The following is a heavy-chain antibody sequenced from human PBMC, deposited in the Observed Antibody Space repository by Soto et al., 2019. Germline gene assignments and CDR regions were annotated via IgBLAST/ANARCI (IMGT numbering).Heavy chain of an antibody. CDR2: IWYDGSNK. D-gene: IGHD2-2*01. J-gene: IGHJ6*02. CDR3: ARRDRSGYCSSTSGSTGYGMDV. Sequence: QVQLVESGGGVVQPGRSLRLSCAASGFTFSSYGMHWVRQAPGKWLEWVAVIWYDGSNKYYADSVKGRFTISRDNSKNTLYLQMNSLRAEDTAVYYCARRDRSGYCSSTSGSTGYGMDVWGQGTTVTVSS. CDR1: GFTFSSYG. V-gene: IGHV3-33*01.